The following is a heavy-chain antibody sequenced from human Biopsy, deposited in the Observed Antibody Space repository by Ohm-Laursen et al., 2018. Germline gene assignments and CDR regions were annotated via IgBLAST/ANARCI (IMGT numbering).Heavy chain of an antibody. CDR2: ISETSSHI. CDR1: GFSVSSYD. Sequence: SLRLSCAASGFSVSSYDMNWVRQAPGKGLEWLSYISETSSHIYDADSVRGRFTVARDIAKNSLYLQLNSLRVEDTAVYYCARDSSRRAREGGMDVWGQGTTVTV. J-gene: IGHJ6*02. CDR3: ARDSSRRAREGGMDV. V-gene: IGHV3-21*01. D-gene: IGHD6-6*01.